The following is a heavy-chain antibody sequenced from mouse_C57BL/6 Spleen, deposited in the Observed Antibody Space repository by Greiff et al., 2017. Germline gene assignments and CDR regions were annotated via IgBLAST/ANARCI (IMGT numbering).Heavy chain of an antibody. CDR2: IRGGGSS. J-gene: IGHJ4*01. CDR1: GSSLTSHG. V-gene: IGHV2-9*01. D-gene: IGHD1-1*01. CDR3: AKHLTTVDAMGN. Sequence: QVQLQQSGPGLVAPSQSLSITCTVSGSSLTSHGVDWVRQPPGKGLEWLGVIRGGGSSNYNSALMSRLSSSKDNSKSQVFLKMNSLQTDDTAMYYCAKHLTTVDAMGNWGQGTSVTGSS.